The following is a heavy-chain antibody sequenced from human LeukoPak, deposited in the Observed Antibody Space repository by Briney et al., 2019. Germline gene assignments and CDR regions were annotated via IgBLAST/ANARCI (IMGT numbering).Heavy chain of an antibody. CDR2: ISYDGSNK. J-gene: IGHJ3*02. D-gene: IGHD3-10*01. CDR1: GFTFSSYG. V-gene: IGHV3-30*12. CDR3: AKDHSSGYPDAFDI. Sequence: PGGSLRLSCAASGFTFSSYGMHWVRQAPGKGLEWVAVISYDGSNKYYADSVKGRFTISRDNSKNTLYLQMNSLRAEDTAVYYCAKDHSSGYPDAFDIWGQGTMVTVSS.